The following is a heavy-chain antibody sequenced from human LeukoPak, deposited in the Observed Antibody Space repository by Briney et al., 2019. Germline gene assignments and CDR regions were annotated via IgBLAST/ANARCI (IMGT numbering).Heavy chain of an antibody. Sequence: GGSLRLSCAASGFTFSSYAMSWVRQAPGKGLEWVSAISGSGGSSYYADSVKGRFTISRDNSKNTLYLQMNSLRAEDTAVYYCAKGLGYCSSTSCQTASAFDYWGQGTLVTVSS. J-gene: IGHJ4*02. D-gene: IGHD2-2*01. CDR1: GFTFSSYA. V-gene: IGHV3-23*01. CDR2: ISGSGGSS. CDR3: AKGLGYCSSTSCQTASAFDY.